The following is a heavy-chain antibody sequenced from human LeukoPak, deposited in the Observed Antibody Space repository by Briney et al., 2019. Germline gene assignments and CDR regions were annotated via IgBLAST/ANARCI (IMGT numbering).Heavy chain of an antibody. Sequence: PGGSLRLSCAASGFPFSRYWLSWVRQAPGKGLEWVANIKQDGSEKYYVDSMKGRFTISRDNAKNSLYLQMNSLRAEDTAVYFCARGILDCSSTSCYSNYDAFDIWGQGTMVSVSS. V-gene: IGHV3-7*05. D-gene: IGHD2-2*01. J-gene: IGHJ3*02. CDR1: GFPFSRYW. CDR2: IKQDGSEK. CDR3: ARGILDCSSTSCYSNYDAFDI.